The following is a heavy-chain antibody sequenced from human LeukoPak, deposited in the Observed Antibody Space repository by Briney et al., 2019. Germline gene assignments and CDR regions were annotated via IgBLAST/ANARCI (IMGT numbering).Heavy chain of an antibody. J-gene: IGHJ4*02. CDR2: ISASGGTT. Sequence: PGGSLRLSCTSSQLTFNRYVMAWVRQAPGKGLEWVSTISASGGTTYYADSVQGRFTISRDNSKNTLYLQMNSLRAEDTAVYYCAKYIVGNSDSYWGQGTLVTVSS. CDR1: QLTFNRYV. D-gene: IGHD1-26*01. V-gene: IGHV3-23*01. CDR3: AKYIVGNSDSY.